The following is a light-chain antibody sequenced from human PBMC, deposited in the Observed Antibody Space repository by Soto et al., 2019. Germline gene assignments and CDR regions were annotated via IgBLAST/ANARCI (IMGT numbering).Light chain of an antibody. CDR3: QQYGSSPMYT. V-gene: IGKV3-20*01. Sequence: EIVLTQSPGTLSLSPGERATLSCRASQTVSSTYLAWYQQKHGQAPRLLIHGASSRASGIPDRFSGTGSGTDFTLTISRLEPEDSAVYYCQQYGSSPMYTVGQGTKLEI. CDR1: QTVSSTY. CDR2: GAS. J-gene: IGKJ2*01.